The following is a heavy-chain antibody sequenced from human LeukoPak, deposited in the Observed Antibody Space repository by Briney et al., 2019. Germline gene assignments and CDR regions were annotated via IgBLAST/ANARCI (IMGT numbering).Heavy chain of an antibody. CDR2: ISGSGGST. V-gene: IGHV3-23*01. J-gene: IGHJ4*02. Sequence: PGGSLRLSCAASGFTFSSSSISWVRQAPGKGLEWVSAISGSGGSTYYADSVKGRFTISRDNSKNTLYLQMNSLRAEDTAVYYCATVVVVAATRFFDYWGQGTLVTVSS. CDR1: GFTFSSSS. CDR3: ATVVVVAATRFFDY. D-gene: IGHD2-15*01.